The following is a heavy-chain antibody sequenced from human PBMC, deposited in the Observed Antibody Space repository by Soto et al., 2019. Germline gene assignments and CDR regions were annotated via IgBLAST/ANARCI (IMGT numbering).Heavy chain of an antibody. CDR3: ARAYDSSGYRQSGYYYYYGMDV. V-gene: IGHV1-2*04. J-gene: IGHJ6*02. CDR2: INPNSGGT. Sequence: ASVKVSCKASGYTFTGYYMHWVRQAPGQGLEWMGWINPNSGGTNYAQKFQGWVTMTRDTSISTAYMELSRLRSDDTAVYYCARAYDSSGYRQSGYYYYYGMDVWGQGTTVTVSS. D-gene: IGHD3-22*01. CDR1: GYTFTGYY.